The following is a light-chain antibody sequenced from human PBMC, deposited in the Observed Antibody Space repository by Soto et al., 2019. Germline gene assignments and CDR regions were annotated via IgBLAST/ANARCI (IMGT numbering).Light chain of an antibody. CDR1: QSVSSN. CDR2: GAS. CDR3: QQYNNWPPRRT. Sequence: EIVMTQSPATLSVSPGERATLSCRASQSVSSNLAWYQQKPGQAPRLLIYGASTRATGIPARFSGSGSGTEFTLTISSLQSEDFAVYYCQQYNNWPPRRTFGQGTKVELK. J-gene: IGKJ1*01. V-gene: IGKV3-15*01.